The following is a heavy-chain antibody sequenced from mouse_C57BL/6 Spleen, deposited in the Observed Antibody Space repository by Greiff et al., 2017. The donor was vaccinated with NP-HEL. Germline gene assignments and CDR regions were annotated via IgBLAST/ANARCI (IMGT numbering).Heavy chain of an antibody. CDR3: ARGGKGYYFDY. Sequence: VKLMESGAELVKPGASVKISCKASGYAFSSYWMNWVKQRPGKGLEWIGQIYPGDGDTNYNGKFKGKATLTADKSSSTAYMQLSSLTSEDSAVYFCARGGKGYYFDYWGQGTTLTVSS. CDR2: IYPGDGDT. D-gene: IGHD1-3*01. J-gene: IGHJ2*01. CDR1: GYAFSSYW. V-gene: IGHV1-80*01.